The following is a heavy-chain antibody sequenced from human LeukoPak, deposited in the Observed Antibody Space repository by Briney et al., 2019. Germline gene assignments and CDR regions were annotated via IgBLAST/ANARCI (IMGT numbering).Heavy chain of an antibody. V-gene: IGHV3-7*01. J-gene: IGHJ4*02. CDR2: IKQDGSEK. CDR1: GFTFSSYW. D-gene: IGHD2-15*01. Sequence: GGSLRLSCAASGFTFSSYWMSWVRQAPGKGLEWVANIKQDGSEKYYVDSVKGRFTISRDNAKNSLYLQMNSLRAEDTAVYYCARAPYCSGGSCYSYGGWFDNWGQGTLVTVSS. CDR3: ARAPYCSGGSCYSYGGWFDN.